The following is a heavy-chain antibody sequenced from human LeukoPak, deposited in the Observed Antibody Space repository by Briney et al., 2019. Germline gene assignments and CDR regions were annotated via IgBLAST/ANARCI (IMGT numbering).Heavy chain of an antibody. D-gene: IGHD3-3*01. V-gene: IGHV3-53*01. CDR1: GFTVSSNY. J-gene: IGHJ5*02. CDR3: ARETGHDFWSGYYHNWFDP. Sequence: GGPLRLSCAASGFTVSSNYMSWVRQAPGKGLEWVSVIYSGGSTYYADSVKGRFTISRDNSKNTLYLQMNSLRAEDTAVYYCARETGHDFWSGYYHNWFDPWGQGTLVTVSS. CDR2: IYSGGST.